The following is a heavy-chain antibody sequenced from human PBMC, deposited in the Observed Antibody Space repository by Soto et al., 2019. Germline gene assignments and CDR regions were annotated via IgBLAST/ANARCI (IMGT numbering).Heavy chain of an antibody. CDR1: GFTFSNYW. J-gene: IGHJ6*03. CDR3: ARAPMDVSGSHYYYMDV. V-gene: IGHV3-7*01. CDR2: IKQDGSEK. D-gene: IGHD3-10*01. Sequence: GGSLRLSCTASGFTFSNYWMNWVRQAPGKGLEWVANIKQDGSEKYYVDSVKGRFTISRDNAKNSLYLQMNSLRAGDTAVYYCARAPMDVSGSHYYYMDVWGKGTTVTVSS.